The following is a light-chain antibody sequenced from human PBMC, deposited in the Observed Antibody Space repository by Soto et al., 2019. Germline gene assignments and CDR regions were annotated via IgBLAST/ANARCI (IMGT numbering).Light chain of an antibody. Sequence: QSALTQPASVSGSPGQSITISCTGTSSDVGGYNYVSWYQQYPGKAPKLMIYDVSNRPSGVSNRFSGSKSGNTASLTISGLQAEDEADYYCGSYTRSSTLVFGTGTKLTVL. CDR2: DVS. J-gene: IGLJ1*01. V-gene: IGLV2-14*01. CDR1: SSDVGGYNY. CDR3: GSYTRSSTLV.